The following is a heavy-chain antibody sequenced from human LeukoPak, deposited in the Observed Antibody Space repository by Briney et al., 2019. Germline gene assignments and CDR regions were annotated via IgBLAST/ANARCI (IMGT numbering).Heavy chain of an antibody. CDR2: IYYSGST. CDR3: ARLYYDSSGYYQICYFDY. J-gene: IGHJ4*02. D-gene: IGHD3-22*01. V-gene: IGHV4-39*01. CDR1: GGSISSSSYY. Sequence: SETLSLTCTVYGGSISSSSYYWGWIRQPTGKGLEWIGSIYYSGSTYYNPSLKSRVTISVDTSKNQFSLNLSSVTAADTAVYYCARLYYDSSGYYQICYFDYWGQGTLVTVSS.